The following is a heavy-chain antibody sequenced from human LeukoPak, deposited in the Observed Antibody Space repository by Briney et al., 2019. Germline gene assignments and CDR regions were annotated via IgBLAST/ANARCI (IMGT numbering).Heavy chain of an antibody. D-gene: IGHD6-19*01. CDR3: AVPGAFGSGWGLEY. CDR1: GFTFSSYA. Sequence: PGGSLRLSCAASGFTFSSYAMHWVRQAPGKGLEWVAVISYDGSNKYYADSVKGRFTISRDNSKNTLYLQMNSLRAEDTAVYYCAVPGAFGSGWGLEYWGQGTLVTVSS. V-gene: IGHV3-30*04. CDR2: ISYDGSNK. J-gene: IGHJ4*02.